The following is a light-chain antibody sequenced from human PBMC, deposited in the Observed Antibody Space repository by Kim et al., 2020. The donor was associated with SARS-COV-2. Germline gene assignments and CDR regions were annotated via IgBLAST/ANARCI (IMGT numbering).Light chain of an antibody. J-gene: IGLJ7*01. V-gene: IGLV1-47*01. CDR1: SSNIGSNY. CDR2: WNN. CDR3: AAWDDSLSGAV. Sequence: GQGGTIPCSGSSSNIGSNYVYCYQQLPGTAPKLLIYWNNRRPSGVPDRFSGSKSGTSASLAISGLRSEDEADYYCAAWDDSLSGAVFGGGTQLTVL.